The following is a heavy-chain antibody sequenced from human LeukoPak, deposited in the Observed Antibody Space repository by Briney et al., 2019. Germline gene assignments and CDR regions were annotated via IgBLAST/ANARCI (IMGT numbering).Heavy chain of an antibody. Sequence: GASVKVSCKASGYTFTGYYMHWVRQAPGQGLEWMGWMNPNSGATKSAQNFQGRVTMTRDKSIDTAYMELSRLKSDDTAIYFCARGRFFDWPFYFDNWGRGTLVTVSS. J-gene: IGHJ4*02. CDR2: MNPNSGAT. CDR3: ARGRFFDWPFYFDN. D-gene: IGHD3-9*01. V-gene: IGHV1-2*02. CDR1: GYTFTGYY.